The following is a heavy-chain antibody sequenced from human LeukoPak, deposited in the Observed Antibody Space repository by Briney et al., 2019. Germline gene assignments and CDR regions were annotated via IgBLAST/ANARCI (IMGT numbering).Heavy chain of an antibody. CDR2: IRSKAYGGTT. CDR3: TRDLYYDSSGYYYAPFDY. J-gene: IGHJ4*02. Sequence: PGGSLRLSCTASGFTFGDYAMSWFRQAREKGLEWVGFIRSKAYGGTTEYAASVKGRFTISRDDSKSIAYLQMNSLKTEDTAVYYCTRDLYYDSSGYYYAPFDYWGQGTLVTVSS. D-gene: IGHD3-22*01. V-gene: IGHV3-49*03. CDR1: GFTFGDYA.